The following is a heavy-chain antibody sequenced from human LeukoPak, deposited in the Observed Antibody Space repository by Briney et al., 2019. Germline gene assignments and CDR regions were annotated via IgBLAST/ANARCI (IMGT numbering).Heavy chain of an antibody. V-gene: IGHV3-43D*03. CDR3: AGSGYYFAFDI. D-gene: IGHD3-3*01. CDR1: EFILDDYA. CDR2: ITWDDSNT. J-gene: IGHJ3*02. Sequence: PGGSLRLSCTASEFILDDYAMHRVRQAPGKGLEWVSLITWDDSNTYYADSLKGRFTISRDNAKNSLYLQMNSLRAEDTALYYCAGSGYYFAFDIWGQGTMVTVSS.